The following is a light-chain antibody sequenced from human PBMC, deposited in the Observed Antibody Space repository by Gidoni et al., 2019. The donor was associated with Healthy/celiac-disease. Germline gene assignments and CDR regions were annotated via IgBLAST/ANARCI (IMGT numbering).Light chain of an antibody. J-gene: IGKJ3*01. Sequence: DLQIPHPPSSLSASVGDRVTITCQASQAISNYLNWYQQKPGKAPKLLIYDASNLETGVPSRFSGSGSGTDFTFTISSLQPEDIATYYCQQYDNLPPLFGPXTKVDIK. V-gene: IGKV1-33*01. CDR2: DAS. CDR3: QQYDNLPPL. CDR1: QAISNY.